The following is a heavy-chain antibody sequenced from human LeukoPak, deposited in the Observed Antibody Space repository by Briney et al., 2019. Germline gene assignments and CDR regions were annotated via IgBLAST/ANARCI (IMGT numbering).Heavy chain of an antibody. CDR3: ARDNLWFGEAIKPYYYGMDV. Sequence: QPGGSLRLSCAASGFTVSSNYMSWVRQAPGKGLEWVSVIYSGGSTYYADSVKGRFTISRDNSKNTLYLQMNSLRAEDTAVYYCARDNLWFGEAIKPYYYGMDVWGQGTTVTVSS. V-gene: IGHV3-66*01. D-gene: IGHD3-10*01. CDR1: GFTVSSNY. J-gene: IGHJ6*02. CDR2: IYSGGST.